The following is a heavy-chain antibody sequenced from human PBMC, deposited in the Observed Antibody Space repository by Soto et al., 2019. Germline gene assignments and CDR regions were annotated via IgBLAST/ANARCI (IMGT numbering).Heavy chain of an antibody. J-gene: IGHJ6*02. D-gene: IGHD6-19*01. CDR3: ARDRSGWEGYYYYGMDV. CDR1: GCTFTSYA. CDR2: INAGNGNT. Sequence: GASVKVSCKASGCTFTSYAMHWVRQAPGQRLEWMGWINAGNGNTKYSQKFQGRVTITRDTSASTAYMELSSLRSEDTAVYYCARDRSGWEGYYYYGMDVWGQGTTVTVSS. V-gene: IGHV1-3*01.